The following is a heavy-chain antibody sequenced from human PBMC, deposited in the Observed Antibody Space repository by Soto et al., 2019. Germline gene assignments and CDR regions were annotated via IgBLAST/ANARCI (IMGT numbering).Heavy chain of an antibody. Sequence: PETLSLTCSLSDDSINSDKYYWGWIRQPPGKGLEWIGSIYYRGNAYYNPSLQPRVTISLDKSKSQFSLKLNSVTAADSAVYFCARLEGLATISYYFDFWGPGALVTVSS. V-gene: IGHV4-39*01. J-gene: IGHJ4*02. CDR2: IYYRGNA. D-gene: IGHD5-12*01. CDR1: DDSINSDKYY. CDR3: ARLEGLATISYYFDF.